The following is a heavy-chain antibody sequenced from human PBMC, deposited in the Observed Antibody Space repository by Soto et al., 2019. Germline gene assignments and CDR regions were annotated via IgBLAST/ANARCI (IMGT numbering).Heavy chain of an antibody. CDR1: GVTFSSYA. CDR2: IIPIFGTA. Sequence: GASVKVSCKASGVTFSSYAISWVRQAPGQGLEWMGGIIPIFGTANYAQKFQGRVTITADKSTSTAYMELSSLRSEDTAVYYCARARTIFGVALDYWGQGTLVTVSS. J-gene: IGHJ4*02. CDR3: ARARTIFGVALDY. V-gene: IGHV1-69*06. D-gene: IGHD3-3*01.